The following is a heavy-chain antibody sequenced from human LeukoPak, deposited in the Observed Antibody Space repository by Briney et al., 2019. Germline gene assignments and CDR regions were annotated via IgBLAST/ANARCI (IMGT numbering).Heavy chain of an antibody. Sequence: KTSQTLSLTCTVSGGSITGDNYYRTWIRQHPGKGLEWIGYIHYSGSTYYNPSLKSRVSISLDTSQNQFSLRLNSVTAADTAVYYCARDYANIVDYWGQGTLVTVSS. CDR1: GGSITGDNYY. CDR2: IHYSGST. D-gene: IGHD3-16*01. CDR3: ARDYANIVDY. J-gene: IGHJ4*02. V-gene: IGHV4-31*03.